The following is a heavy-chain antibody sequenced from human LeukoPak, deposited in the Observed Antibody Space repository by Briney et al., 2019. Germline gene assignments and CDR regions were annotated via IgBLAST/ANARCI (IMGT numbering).Heavy chain of an antibody. Sequence: ASVKVSCKASGYTFTSYYMHWVRQAPGQGLEWMGIINPSGGSTSYAQKFQGRVTMTRDMSTSTVYMELSSLRSEDTAVYYCARKPPGWQDYYYMDVWGKGTTVTVSS. V-gene: IGHV1-46*01. D-gene: IGHD2-15*01. CDR2: INPSGGST. CDR3: ARKPPGWQDYYYMDV. J-gene: IGHJ6*03. CDR1: GYTFTSYY.